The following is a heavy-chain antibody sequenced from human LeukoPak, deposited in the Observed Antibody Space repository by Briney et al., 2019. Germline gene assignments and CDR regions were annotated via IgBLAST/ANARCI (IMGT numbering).Heavy chain of an antibody. V-gene: IGHV3-33*06. Sequence: PGRSLRLSCAASGFTFRTYGMHWVRQAPGKGLEWVALIWFDGSNKYYADSVKGRFTISRDNSKNTLYLQMNSLRAEDTAVYYCAKDLWLEYSSASGAPFDFWGQGTLVTVSS. J-gene: IGHJ4*02. CDR2: IWFDGSNK. D-gene: IGHD6-6*01. CDR1: GFTFRTYG. CDR3: AKDLWLEYSSASGAPFDF.